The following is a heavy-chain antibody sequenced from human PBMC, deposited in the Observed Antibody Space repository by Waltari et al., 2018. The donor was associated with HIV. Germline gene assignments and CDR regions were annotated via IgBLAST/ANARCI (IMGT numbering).Heavy chain of an antibody. CDR3: ASYSPPRGLDV. CDR2: SSAYNENT. CDR1: GSTVTSYG. Sequence: QVQLVQSGAEVKKPGASVKVSCKSSGSTVTSYGFAWVRQAPGQGLEWMGWSSAYNENTNYAPKFQGRVTMTTDTSTTTGYMELRRLRSADTAVYFCASYSPPRGLDVWGQGTTVTVS. D-gene: IGHD2-21*01. V-gene: IGHV1-18*01. J-gene: IGHJ6*02.